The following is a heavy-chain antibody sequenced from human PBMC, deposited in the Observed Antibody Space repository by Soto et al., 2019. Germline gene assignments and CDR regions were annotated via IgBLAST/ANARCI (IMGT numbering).Heavy chain of an antibody. Sequence: QVQLVQSGAEVKKPGASVKVSFKASGYTFTSYGVSWVRQAPGQGLEWMGWISTYNGNTKNAQKLQGRVTMTTGTSTSTAYMELRSLRSDDTAVFYCAREMVRGVGSDYWGQGTLVTVSS. J-gene: IGHJ4*02. CDR2: ISTYNGNT. CDR3: AREMVRGVGSDY. CDR1: GYTFTSYG. D-gene: IGHD3-10*01. V-gene: IGHV1-18*01.